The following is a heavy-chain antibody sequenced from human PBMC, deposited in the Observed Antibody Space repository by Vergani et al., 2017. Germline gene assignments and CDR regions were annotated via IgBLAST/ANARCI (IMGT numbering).Heavy chain of an antibody. D-gene: IGHD6-6*01. Sequence: QVQLVESGGGLVKPGGSLRLSCAASGFTFSDYYMSWIRQAPGKGLEWVSYISSSSSYTNYADSVKGRFTISRDNAKNSLYLQMNSLRAEDTAVYYCARGEKYSSWDYYYYYMDVWGKGTTVTVSS. CDR1: GFTFSDYY. V-gene: IGHV3-11*06. CDR3: ARGEKYSSWDYYYYYMDV. J-gene: IGHJ6*03. CDR2: ISSSSSYT.